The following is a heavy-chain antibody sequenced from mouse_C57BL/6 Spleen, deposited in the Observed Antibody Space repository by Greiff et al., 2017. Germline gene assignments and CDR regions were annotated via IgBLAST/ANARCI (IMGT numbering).Heavy chain of an antibody. J-gene: IGHJ2*01. CDR3: ARQSFDY. V-gene: IGHV5-12*01. Sequence: EVNLVESGGGLVQPGGSLKLSCAASGFTFSDYYMYWVRQTPEKRLEWVAYISNGGGSTYYPDTVKGRFTIARDNAKNTLYLQMSRLKSEDTAMYYCARQSFDYWGQGTTRTVSS. CDR1: GFTFSDYY. CDR2: ISNGGGST.